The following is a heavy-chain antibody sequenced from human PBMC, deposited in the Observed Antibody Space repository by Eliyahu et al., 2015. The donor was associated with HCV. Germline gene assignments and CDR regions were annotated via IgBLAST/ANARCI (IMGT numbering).Heavy chain of an antibody. CDR1: GDSISTTY. J-gene: IGHJ6*02. CDR2: ITHGGRT. Sequence: QESGPGLVKPSETLSLTCSVSGDSISTTYLSWIRQPPEKGLEWIGYITHGGRTNYNPSLKSRVTISVDTSSNQLSLRLTSVTAADTAVYYCARDKYVADLYYGMDVWGQGTTVTVS. CDR3: ARDKYVADLYYGMDV. D-gene: IGHD2-21*01. V-gene: IGHV4-59*01.